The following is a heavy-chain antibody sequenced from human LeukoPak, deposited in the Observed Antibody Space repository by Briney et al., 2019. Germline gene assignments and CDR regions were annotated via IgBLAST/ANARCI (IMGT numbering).Heavy chain of an antibody. D-gene: IGHD6-13*01. V-gene: IGHV3-33*01. CDR2: IWYDGSNK. CDR3: ARDAEYSSSWYRDSSGWYLGY. CDR1: GFTFSSYG. Sequence: GRSLRLSCAASGFTFSSYGMHWVRQAPGKGLEWVAVIWYDGSNKYYADSVKGRFTISRDNSKNTLYLQMNSPRAEDTAVYYCARDAEYSSSWYRDSSGWYLGYWGQGTLVTVSS. J-gene: IGHJ4*02.